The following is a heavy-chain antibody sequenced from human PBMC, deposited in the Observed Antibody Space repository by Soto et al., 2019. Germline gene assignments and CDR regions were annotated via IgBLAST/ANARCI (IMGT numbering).Heavy chain of an antibody. CDR2: ISNNGRTM. CDR3: ARLPPPRCSGTFCSPY. J-gene: IGHJ4*02. V-gene: IGHV3-11*01. CDR1: GFTLSDYY. D-gene: IGHD2-15*01. Sequence: VRLVESGGGSVRPGWSLRLSCVASGFTLSDYYMSWIRQTPGKGLEWTSYISNNGRTMYYKDSVKGRFTIFRDNTKKLLYLQMNGLRVEDTAVYYCARLPPPRCSGTFCSPYWGQGILVTVSS.